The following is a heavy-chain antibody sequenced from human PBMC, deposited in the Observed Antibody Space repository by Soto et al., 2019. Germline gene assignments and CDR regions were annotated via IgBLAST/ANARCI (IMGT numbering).Heavy chain of an antibody. D-gene: IGHD6-19*01. CDR1: GYTFTSYG. CDR3: ASSYSSGWYGEYFQH. CDR2: ISAYNGNT. Sequence: ASVKVSCKASGYTFTSYGISWVRQAPGQGLEWMGWISAYNGNTNYAQKLQGRVTMTTDTSTSTAYMELRSLRSDDTAVYYCASSYSSGWYGEYFQHWGQGTLVTVSS. J-gene: IGHJ1*01. V-gene: IGHV1-18*01.